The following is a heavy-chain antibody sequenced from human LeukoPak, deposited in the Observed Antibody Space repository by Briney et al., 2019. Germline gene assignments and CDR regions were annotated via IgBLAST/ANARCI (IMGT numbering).Heavy chain of an antibody. V-gene: IGHV3-74*01. Sequence: PGGSLRLSCAASGFTVSSNYMSWVRLAPGKGLEWVSLINADGTTTTYADSVKGRFTISRDNARNTVSLQMNSLTIEDTAVYYCVVVVGPPGSDGFDVWGQGTMIALSS. CDR2: INADGTTT. CDR1: GFTVSSNY. D-gene: IGHD1-14*01. J-gene: IGHJ3*01. CDR3: VVVVGPPGSDGFDV.